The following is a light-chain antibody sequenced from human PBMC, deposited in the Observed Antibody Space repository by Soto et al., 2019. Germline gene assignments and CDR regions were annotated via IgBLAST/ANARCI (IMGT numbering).Light chain of an antibody. J-gene: IGKJ5*01. V-gene: IGKV3-20*01. Sequence: ESVLTQSPGTLSLSPGERATLSCRASQSVSSNHLAWYQQKPGRAPRLLIYGASNRATGIPDRFSGSGSGTDFTLEISRVETDDVGIYYCMQSTQLPPTFGQGTRLEIK. CDR1: QSVSSNH. CDR2: GAS. CDR3: MQSTQLPPT.